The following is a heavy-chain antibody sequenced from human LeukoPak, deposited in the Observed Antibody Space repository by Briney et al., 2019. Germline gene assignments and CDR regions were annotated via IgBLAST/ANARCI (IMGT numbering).Heavy chain of an antibody. V-gene: IGHV4-59*12. CDR3: AREVAVAKRGDYFYY. D-gene: IGHD6-19*01. CDR2: IYYSGST. CDR1: RGSISSYY. J-gene: IGHJ4*02. Sequence: SETLSLTCTVSRGSISSYYWSWIRQPPGKGLEWIGYIYYSGSTNYNPSLKSRVTISVDTSKNQFSLKLSSVTAADTAVYYCAREVAVAKRGDYFYYWGQGTLVTVSS.